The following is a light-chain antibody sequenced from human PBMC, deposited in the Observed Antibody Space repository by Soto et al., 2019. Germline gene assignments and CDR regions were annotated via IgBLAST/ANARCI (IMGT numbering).Light chain of an antibody. CDR3: QQYNRNTWS. CDR1: QSVGTW. J-gene: IGKJ1*01. V-gene: IGKV1-5*01. CDR2: GAS. Sequence: DIPMTQSPSTLSASVGGRVTITCRASQSVGTWVAWYQQKPGKAPKLLIYGASHLESGVPSRFSGSGSGTECTLTITTLQPDDFATYFCQQYNRNTWSFGPGTKVDI.